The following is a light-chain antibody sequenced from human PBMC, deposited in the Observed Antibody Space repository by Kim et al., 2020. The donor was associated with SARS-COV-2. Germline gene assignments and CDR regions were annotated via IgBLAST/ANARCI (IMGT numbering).Light chain of an antibody. CDR1: SLKYYY. CDR3: SSRDTIDNRPFYV. J-gene: IGLJ1*01. CDR2: GKN. Sequence: GQTVRIPGQRDSLKYYYASWYQQKSGQATRLVIYGKNERPSGIPVRFSSSTSGDTASLTINGAQAEDEADYFCSSRDTIDNRPFYVFGTGTKVTVL. V-gene: IGLV3-19*01.